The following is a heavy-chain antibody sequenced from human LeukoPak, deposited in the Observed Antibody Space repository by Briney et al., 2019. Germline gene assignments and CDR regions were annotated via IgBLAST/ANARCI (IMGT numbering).Heavy chain of an antibody. Sequence: GGSLRLSCVASGFTFTGYWMSWVRQAPGQGLEWMSCISGWDGNTKYADSLKGRFTITTDKPKNIVYMQLNSLRAEDTAVYYCAKEEITMVRGAFDIWGQGTAVTVSS. V-gene: IGHV3-23*01. CDR3: AKEEITMVRGAFDI. D-gene: IGHD3-10*01. CDR2: ISGWDGNT. CDR1: GFTFTGYW. J-gene: IGHJ3*02.